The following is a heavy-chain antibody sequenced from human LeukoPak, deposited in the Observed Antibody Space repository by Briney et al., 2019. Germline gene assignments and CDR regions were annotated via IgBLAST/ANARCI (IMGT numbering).Heavy chain of an antibody. CDR2: IYYSGST. CDR1: GGSISSSSYY. Sequence: PSETLSLTCTVSGGSISSSSYYWGWIRQPPGKGLEWIGSIYYSGSTYYNPSLKSRVTISVDTSKNQFSLKLSSVTAADTAVYYCARESLLTPTDNWFGPWGQGTLVTVSS. V-gene: IGHV4-39*07. CDR3: ARESLLTPTDNWFGP. J-gene: IGHJ5*02. D-gene: IGHD3-9*01.